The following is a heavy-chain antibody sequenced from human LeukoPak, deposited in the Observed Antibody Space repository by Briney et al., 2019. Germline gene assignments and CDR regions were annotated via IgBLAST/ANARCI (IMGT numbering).Heavy chain of an antibody. Sequence: GGSLRLSCAASGFTFSSYGMSWVRQAPGKGLEWVSAISGSGGSTYYADSVKGRFTISRDNSKNTLYLQMNSLRAEDTAVYYCAREGGGSDAFDIWGQGTMVTVSS. CDR1: GFTFSSYG. CDR2: ISGSGGST. J-gene: IGHJ3*02. CDR3: AREGGGSDAFDI. V-gene: IGHV3-23*01. D-gene: IGHD2-15*01.